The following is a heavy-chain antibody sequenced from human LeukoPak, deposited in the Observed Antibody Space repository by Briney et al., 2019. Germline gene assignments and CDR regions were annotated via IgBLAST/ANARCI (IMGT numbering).Heavy chain of an antibody. J-gene: IGHJ5*02. D-gene: IGHD3-9*01. CDR2: ISAYNGNT. V-gene: IGHV1-18*04. CDR1: GYTFTSYG. CDR3: ARVDYDILTGYYNRNWFDP. Sequence: ASVKVSCKASGYTFTSYGISWVRQAPGQGLEWMGWISAYNGNTNYAQKLQGRVTMTTDTSTSTAHMELRSLRSDDTAVYYCARVDYDILTGYYNRNWFDPWGQGTLVTVSS.